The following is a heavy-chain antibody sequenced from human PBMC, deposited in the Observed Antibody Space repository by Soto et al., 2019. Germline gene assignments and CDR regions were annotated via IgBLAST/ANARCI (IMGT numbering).Heavy chain of an antibody. J-gene: IGHJ4*02. D-gene: IGHD4-17*01. CDR2: INPSGGST. CDR3: SRVNHGAVYYFDF. V-gene: IGHV1-46*01. Sequence: GASVKVSCKASGYTFTRYYMHWVRQAPGQGLEWMGIINPSGGSTSYAQKFQGRVTMTRDTSTSTVYMELSSLRSEDTAVYYCSRVNHGAVYYFDFWGQGTLVTVSS. CDR1: GYTFTRYY.